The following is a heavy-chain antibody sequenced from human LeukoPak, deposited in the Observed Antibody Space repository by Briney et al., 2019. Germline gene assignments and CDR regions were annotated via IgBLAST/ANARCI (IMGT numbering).Heavy chain of an antibody. CDR3: ARGRYYYDSSGYYPTGDYFDY. V-gene: IGHV3-33*01. CDR2: IWYDGSNK. CDR1: GFTFSSHG. D-gene: IGHD3-22*01. J-gene: IGHJ4*02. Sequence: PGGSLRLSCAASGFTFSSHGMHWVRQAPGKGLEWVAVIWYDGSNKYYADSVKGRFTISRDNSKNTLYLQMNSLRAEDTAVYYCARGRYYYDSSGYYPTGDYFDYWGQGTLVTVSS.